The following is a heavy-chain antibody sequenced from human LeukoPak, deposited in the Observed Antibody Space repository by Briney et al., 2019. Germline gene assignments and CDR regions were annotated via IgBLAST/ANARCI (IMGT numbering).Heavy chain of an antibody. D-gene: IGHD2-2*03. V-gene: IGHV3-23*01. Sequence: PGGSLRLSCAASGFTFSSYAMSWVRQAPGKGLEWVSAISGSGGSTCYADSVKGRFTISRDNSKNTLYLQMNSLRAEDTAVYYCAKVIRGYCSSTSCPIRYYYYGMDVWGQGTTVTVSS. J-gene: IGHJ6*02. CDR1: GFTFSSYA. CDR3: AKVIRGYCSSTSCPIRYYYYGMDV. CDR2: ISGSGGST.